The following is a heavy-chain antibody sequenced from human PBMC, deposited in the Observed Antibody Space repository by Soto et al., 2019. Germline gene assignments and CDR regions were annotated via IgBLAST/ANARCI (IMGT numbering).Heavy chain of an antibody. CDR1: GGSVSTGMKY. D-gene: IGHD3-10*01. V-gene: IGHV4-61*01. Sequence: SETLSLTCTVSGGSVSTGMKYWGWVRQPPGKALEFIGYMYKTGETLLNSSLKSRVTLSMETSKNQFSLTLSSVTAADTAVYFCMKAHESGDFLGMSVWGPGATVTVSS. CDR2: MYKTGET. CDR3: MKAHESGDFLGMSV. J-gene: IGHJ6*02.